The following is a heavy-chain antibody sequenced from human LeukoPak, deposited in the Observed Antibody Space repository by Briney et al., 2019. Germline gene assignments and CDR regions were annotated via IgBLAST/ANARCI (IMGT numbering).Heavy chain of an antibody. CDR3: ARSDSSLAFDY. J-gene: IGHJ4*02. Sequence: GASVKVSCKASGYSFTSYYMHWVRQATGQGLEWMGIINPSGGSTSYAQKFQGRVTMTRDTSTSTVYMELSSLRSEDTAVYYCARSDSSLAFDYWGQGTLVTVSS. CDR1: GYSFTSYY. V-gene: IGHV1-46*01. D-gene: IGHD2-15*01. CDR2: INPSGGST.